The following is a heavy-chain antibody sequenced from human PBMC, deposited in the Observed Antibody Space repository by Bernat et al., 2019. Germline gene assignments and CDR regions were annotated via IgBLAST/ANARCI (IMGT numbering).Heavy chain of an antibody. V-gene: IGHV3-23*04. Sequence: EVQLVESGGGLVQPGGSLRLSCAASGFTFSSYAMSWVRQAPGKGLEWVSAISGSGGSTYYADSVKGRFTISRDNSKNTLYLQMNSLRDEDTAVYYCASTIPWGDCSSTSCLYFDYWGQGTLVTVSS. CDR1: GFTFSSYA. J-gene: IGHJ4*02. CDR2: ISGSGGST. CDR3: ASTIPWGDCSSTSCLYFDY. D-gene: IGHD2-2*01.